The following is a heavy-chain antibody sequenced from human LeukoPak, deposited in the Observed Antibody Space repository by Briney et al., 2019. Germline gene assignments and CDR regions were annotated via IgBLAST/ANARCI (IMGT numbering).Heavy chain of an antibody. J-gene: IGHJ5*02. CDR2: INSDGSTT. CDR3: ARILRYFDWLLGTGDWFDP. D-gene: IGHD3-9*01. V-gene: IGHV3-74*01. Sequence: PGGSLRLSCVASGFTFSSYWMHWVRQAPGEGLVWVSRINSDGSTTTYADSVKGRFTISRDNAKNALYLQMNSLRAEDTAVYYCARILRYFDWLLGTGDWFDPWGQGTLVTVSS. CDR1: GFTFSSYW.